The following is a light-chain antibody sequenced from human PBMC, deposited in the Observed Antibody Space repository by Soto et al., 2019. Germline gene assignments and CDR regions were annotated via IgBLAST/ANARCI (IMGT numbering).Light chain of an antibody. Sequence: EIVMTQSPATLSVSPGERATLSCRASQSVSSNLVWYQQKPGQAPRLLIYGASTRATGIPARFSGSGSGTEFTLNISSLQSEDFAVYYCQQYNNWPPVTFGQGTKLESK. V-gene: IGKV3-15*01. CDR3: QQYNNWPPVT. J-gene: IGKJ2*01. CDR1: QSVSSN. CDR2: GAS.